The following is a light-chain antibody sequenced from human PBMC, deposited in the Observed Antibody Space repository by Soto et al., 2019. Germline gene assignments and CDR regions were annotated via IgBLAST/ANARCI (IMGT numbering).Light chain of an antibody. CDR2: EVS. Sequence: QSALTQPASVSGSPGQSITLSCTGTSSDVGGYNYVSWSQQHPGKAPQLMIYEVSNRPSGVSNRFSGSKSGNTASLTISGLQAEDEADYYCSSYTSSSTYVFGTGTKVTVL. J-gene: IGLJ1*01. V-gene: IGLV2-14*01. CDR1: SSDVGGYNY. CDR3: SSYTSSSTYV.